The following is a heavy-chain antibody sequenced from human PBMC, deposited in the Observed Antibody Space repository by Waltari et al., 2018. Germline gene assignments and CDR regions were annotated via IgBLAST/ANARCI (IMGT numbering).Heavy chain of an antibody. CDR1: NGSLNNTY. D-gene: IGHD2-2*01. CDR3: AREGSLYSSTGGWIGP. J-gene: IGHJ5*01. CDR2: INQITGDT. V-gene: IGHV4-59*12. Sequence: QVHLQESGPGLVKPSETLSLTCTVSNGSLNNTYWSWIRQPPGKRMEWIGWINQITGDTNYNPSLESRVIISSDISKNQFSLKLTSVTAADTAIYYCAREGSLYSSTGGWIGPWGQGMLVTVSS.